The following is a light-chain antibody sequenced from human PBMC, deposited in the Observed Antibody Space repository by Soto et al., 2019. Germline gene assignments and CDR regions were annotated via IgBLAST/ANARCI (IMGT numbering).Light chain of an antibody. V-gene: IGLV4-69*01. J-gene: IGLJ2*01. CDR3: QTWGTGVQGV. CDR2: VNSDGSH. Sequence: QLVLTQSPSASTSLGASVKLTGSLSSGHSSYAIAWHQQHPEKGPRYLMKVNSDGSHSKGDGIPDRFSGSSSGAERYLTISSLQSEDEADYYCQTWGTGVQGVFGGGTKLTVL. CDR1: SGHSSYA.